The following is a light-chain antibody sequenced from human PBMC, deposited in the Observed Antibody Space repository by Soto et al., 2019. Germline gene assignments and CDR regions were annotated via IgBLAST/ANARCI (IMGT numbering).Light chain of an antibody. V-gene: IGKV1-5*01. CDR2: EAS. Sequence: DIQRTQSPSTLSASVGDRVTITCRASQGISRWLAWYQQKPGRAPKLLIYEASILESGVPSRFSGSGSGTEFTLTISSLQPSDFATYYCQQSNSKSRTFGQGTKV. J-gene: IGKJ1*01. CDR1: QGISRW. CDR3: QQSNSKSRT.